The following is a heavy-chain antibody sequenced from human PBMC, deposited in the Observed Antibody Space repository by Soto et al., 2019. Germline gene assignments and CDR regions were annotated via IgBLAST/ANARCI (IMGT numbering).Heavy chain of an antibody. V-gene: IGHV1-69*02. CDR2: VIPMLGMS. CDR1: GDTFNFYT. Sequence: QIQLVQSGAEVRKPGSSVKVSCTASGDTFNFYTISWVRQAPGQGLEWMGRVIPMLGMSNYAQKFQGRVTISADKHTSTAYMTLSSLRSDDTAVYYCATNYGSGSTHFDYWGQGTLVTVS. CDR3: ATNYGSGSTHFDY. J-gene: IGHJ4*02. D-gene: IGHD3-10*01.